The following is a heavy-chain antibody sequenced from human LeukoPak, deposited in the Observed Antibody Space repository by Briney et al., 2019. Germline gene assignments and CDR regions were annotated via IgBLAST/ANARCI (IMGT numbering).Heavy chain of an antibody. CDR1: GFTYSSYA. V-gene: IGHV3-23*01. Sequence: AGGSLRLSCAASGFTYSSYAMSWVRQAPGKGMEWVSNISGSGGSAYYADSVKGRFTISRDNSKNTVYLQLNSLRAEDTALYYCAKRPYCSGTVCYHIDYWGQGTLVTVSS. CDR3: AKRPYCSGTVCYHIDY. D-gene: IGHD2-15*01. J-gene: IGHJ4*02. CDR2: ISGSGGSA.